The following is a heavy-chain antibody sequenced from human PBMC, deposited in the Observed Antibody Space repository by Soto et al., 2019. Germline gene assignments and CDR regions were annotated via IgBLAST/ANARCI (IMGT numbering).Heavy chain of an antibody. CDR2: TKPDGSEK. D-gene: IGHD3-22*01. J-gene: IGHJ4*02. CDR3: VRGGYYFND. V-gene: IGHV3-7*01. Sequence: EVQLVESGGGLVQPGGSLRLSCAASGFPFSSYWMSWVRQAPGKGLEWVANTKPDGSEKYYVDSVKGRFTISRDNAKTSLYLQMNSLRAEDTALYYCVRGGYYFNDWGQGTLVTVSS. CDR1: GFPFSSYW.